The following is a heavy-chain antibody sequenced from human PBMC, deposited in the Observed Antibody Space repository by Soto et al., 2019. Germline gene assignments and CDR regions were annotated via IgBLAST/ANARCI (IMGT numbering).Heavy chain of an antibody. CDR3: ARVRLGYYYDSSGYYTDAFDI. Sequence: QVQLVESGGGVVQPGRSLRLSCAASGFTFSSYAMHWVRQAPGKGLEWVAVISYDGSNKYYADSVKGRFTIARDNSKNTLYMKMNSLRAEDTAVYYCARVRLGYYYDSSGYYTDAFDIWGQGTMVTVSS. CDR1: GFTFSSYA. D-gene: IGHD3-22*01. V-gene: IGHV3-30-3*01. CDR2: ISYDGSNK. J-gene: IGHJ3*02.